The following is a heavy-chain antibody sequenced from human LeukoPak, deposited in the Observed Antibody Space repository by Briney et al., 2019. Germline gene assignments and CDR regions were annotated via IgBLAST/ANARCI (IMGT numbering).Heavy chain of an antibody. CDR1: GFIFSNYG. V-gene: IGHV3-30*18. CDR2: ISYDGDNK. CDR3: AKAFYYYDSSGSLDY. J-gene: IGHJ4*02. Sequence: GGSLRLSCAASGFIFSNYGMLWVRQAPGKGLEWVAVISYDGDNKYYADSVKGRFTISRDSSKNTLDLQVDSLRAEDTAVYYCAKAFYYYDSSGSLDYWGQGTLITVSS. D-gene: IGHD3-22*01.